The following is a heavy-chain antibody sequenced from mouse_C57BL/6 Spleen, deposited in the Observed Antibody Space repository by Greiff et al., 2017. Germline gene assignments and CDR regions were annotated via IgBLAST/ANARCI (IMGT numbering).Heavy chain of an antibody. D-gene: IGHD2-5*01. J-gene: IGHJ4*01. CDR1: GFTFSDYG. Sequence: EVQVVESGGGLVKPGGSLKLSCAASGFTFSDYGMHWVRQAPEKGLEWVAYISTGSSTIYYADTVKGRFTISRDNAKNTLFLQMTSLRSEDTAMYYCARYYSNYGYYMDYWGPGTSVTVSS. V-gene: IGHV5-17*01. CDR2: ISTGSSTI. CDR3: ARYYSNYGYYMDY.